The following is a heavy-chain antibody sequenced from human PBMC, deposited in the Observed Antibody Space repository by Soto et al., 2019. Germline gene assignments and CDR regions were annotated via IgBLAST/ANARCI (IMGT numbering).Heavy chain of an antibody. CDR1: GFSFGDYG. CDR3: AKIMGGTANGLDV. D-gene: IGHD2-21*02. Sequence: EVQLVESGGDLVQPGRSLRLSCAASGFSFGDYGMHWVRQAPGKGLEWVSGISWKSASIGYADSVKGRFTISRDNAKKLLYLQMNSLSAEDTALYHCAKIMGGTANGLDVWGQGTTVTVSS. CDR2: ISWKSASI. J-gene: IGHJ6*02. V-gene: IGHV3-9*01.